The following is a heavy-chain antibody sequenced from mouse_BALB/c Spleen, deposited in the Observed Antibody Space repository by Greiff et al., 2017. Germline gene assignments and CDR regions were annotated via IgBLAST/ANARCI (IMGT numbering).Heavy chain of an antibody. CDR3: ARTNWDAAMDY. CDR1: GFTFSSYA. D-gene: IGHD4-1*02. CDR2: ISSGGSYT. J-gene: IGHJ4*01. Sequence: EVQLVESGGGLVKPGGSLKLSCAASGFTFSSYAMSWVRQSPEKRLEWVAEISSGGSYTYYPDTVTGRFTISRDNAKNTLYLEMSSLRSEDTAMYYCARTNWDAAMDYWGQGTSVTVSS. V-gene: IGHV5-9-4*01.